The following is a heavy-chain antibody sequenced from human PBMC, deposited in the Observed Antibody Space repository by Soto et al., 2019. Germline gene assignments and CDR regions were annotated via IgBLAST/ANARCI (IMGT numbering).Heavy chain of an antibody. Sequence: ASVTVSCKASGYTFTSYGISWVRQAPGQGLEWMGWISAYNGNTNYAQKLQGRVTMTTDTSTSTAYMELRSLRSDDTAVYYCARQSGRGNVEGSSWYLSYYYYGMDVWGQGTTVTVSS. CDR2: ISAYNGNT. J-gene: IGHJ6*02. D-gene: IGHD6-13*01. V-gene: IGHV1-18*01. CDR1: GYTFTSYG. CDR3: ARQSGRGNVEGSSWYLSYYYYGMDV.